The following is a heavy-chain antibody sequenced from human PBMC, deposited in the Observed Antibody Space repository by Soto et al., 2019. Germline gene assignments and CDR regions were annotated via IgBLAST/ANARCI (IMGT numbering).Heavy chain of an antibody. Sequence: EVQVVESGGGLVQAGGSLRLSCAASGFTVSYSSMNWVRQAPGKGLEWVSYISSGSTTTYYADSVKGRFTITRDDAKNSLYLQMNSLREEDTAVYYCASSWDFWGQGTLVTVSS. CDR1: GFTVSYSS. CDR2: ISSGSTTT. J-gene: IGHJ4*02. CDR3: ASSWDF. V-gene: IGHV3-48*02.